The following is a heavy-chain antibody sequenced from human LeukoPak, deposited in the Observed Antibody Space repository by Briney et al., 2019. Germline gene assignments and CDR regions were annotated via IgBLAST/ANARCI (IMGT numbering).Heavy chain of an antibody. CDR2: INQRGST. D-gene: IGHD1-1*01. J-gene: IGHJ4*02. CDR3: ARDGRETSALYNPLRFDY. CDR1: GGSFSGYY. Sequence: SETLSLTCGVYGGSFSGYYWSWIRQPPGKGLEWIGEINQRGSTNYNPSLKSRVTISVDTSKNQFSLRLSSVTAPDSSAFYCARDGRETSALYNPLRFDYWGQGTLVTVSS. V-gene: IGHV4-34*01.